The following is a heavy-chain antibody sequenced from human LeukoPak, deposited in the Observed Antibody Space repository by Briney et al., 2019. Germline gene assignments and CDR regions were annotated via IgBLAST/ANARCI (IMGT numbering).Heavy chain of an antibody. J-gene: IGHJ3*02. Sequence: PGGSLRLSCAASGFTFSSYGMHWVRQAPGKGLEWVAVISYDGSNKYYADSVKGRFTISRDNSKNTLYLQMNSLRAEDTAVYFCVRGSGKYSRLAFDIWGQGTMVTAPS. CDR1: GFTFSSYG. CDR2: ISYDGSNK. CDR3: VRGSGKYSRLAFDI. V-gene: IGHV3-30*03. D-gene: IGHD1-26*01.